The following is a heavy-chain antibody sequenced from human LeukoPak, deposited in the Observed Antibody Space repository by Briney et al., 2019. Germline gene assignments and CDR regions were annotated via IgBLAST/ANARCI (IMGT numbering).Heavy chain of an antibody. Sequence: GGSLRLSCAASGFTFSSYGMHWVRQAPGKGLEWVAVIWYDGSNKYYADSVKGRFTISRDNSKNTLYLQMNSLRAEDTAVYYCARDLYYDIWTGYPPIAYWGQAGLVTVSS. V-gene: IGHV3-33*08. D-gene: IGHD3-9*01. CDR1: GFTFSSYG. CDR2: IWYDGSNK. CDR3: ARDLYYDIWTGYPPIAY. J-gene: IGHJ4*02.